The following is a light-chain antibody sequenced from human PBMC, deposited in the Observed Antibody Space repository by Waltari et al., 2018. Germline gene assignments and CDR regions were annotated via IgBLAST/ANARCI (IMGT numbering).Light chain of an antibody. CDR1: SSDVGSHNL. CDR2: EVT. V-gene: IGLV2-23*02. CDR3: CSYAGSSNFYV. J-gene: IGLJ1*01. Sequence: QSALTQPASVSGSPGQSITISCPGTSSDVGSHNLVSWYQQHPGKAPKLMIFEVTKRPSGVSNRFSGSKSGNTASLTISGLQAEDEADYYCCSYAGSSNFYVFGTGTKVTVL.